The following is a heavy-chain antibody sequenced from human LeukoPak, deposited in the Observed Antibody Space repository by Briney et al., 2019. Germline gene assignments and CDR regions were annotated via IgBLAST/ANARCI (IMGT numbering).Heavy chain of an antibody. Sequence: GGSLRLSCATSGFTFNSYAMHWVRQAPGKGLEWVAFIRYDGSNKYYADSVKGRFTISRDNSKKTLYLQMNTLRADDTAVYFCASAAGPFDHWGQGTLVTVSS. CDR2: IRYDGSNK. D-gene: IGHD6-13*01. V-gene: IGHV3-30*02. CDR3: ASAAGPFDH. CDR1: GFTFNSYA. J-gene: IGHJ4*02.